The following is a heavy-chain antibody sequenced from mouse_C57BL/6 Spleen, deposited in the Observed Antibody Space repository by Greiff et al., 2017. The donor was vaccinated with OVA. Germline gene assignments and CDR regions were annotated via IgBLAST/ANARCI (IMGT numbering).Heavy chain of an antibody. CDR3: VWGSYSSGSAWFAY. CDR2: IHPSDSDT. V-gene: IGHV1-74*01. J-gene: IGHJ3*01. Sequence: QVQLKESGAELVKPGASVKVSCKASGYTFTSYWMHWVKQRPGQGLEWIGRIHPSDSDTNYNQKFKGKATLTVDKSSSTAYMQLSSLTSEDSAVYYCVWGSYSSGSAWFAYWGQGTLVTVSA. D-gene: IGHD3-2*02. CDR1: GYTFTSYW.